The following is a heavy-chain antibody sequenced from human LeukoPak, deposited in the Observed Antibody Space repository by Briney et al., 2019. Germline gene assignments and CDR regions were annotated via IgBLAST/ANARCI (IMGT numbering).Heavy chain of an antibody. V-gene: IGHV3-7*02. J-gene: IGHJ4*02. Sequence: GGSLRLSCAASGFTFSSYWMSWVRQARGKGLEWVANIKQDGSEKHYVDSVKGRFTISRDNAKNSLYLQMNSLRAEDTAVYYCATENSSGYRYWGQGTLVTVSS. D-gene: IGHD3-22*01. CDR3: ATENSSGYRY. CDR1: GFTFSSYW. CDR2: IKQDGSEK.